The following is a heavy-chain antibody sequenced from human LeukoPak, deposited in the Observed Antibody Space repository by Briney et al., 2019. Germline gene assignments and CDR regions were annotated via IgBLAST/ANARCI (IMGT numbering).Heavy chain of an antibody. CDR3: ARDMDGGSCPDY. J-gene: IGHJ4*02. D-gene: IGHD2-15*01. CDR1: GFTFSSYW. CDR2: INSDGSST. Sequence: GGSLRLSCAASGFTFSSYWMHWVRQAPGKGLVWVSRINSDGSSTSYADSVKGRFTISRDNSKNTLYLQMNSLRAEDTAVYYCARDMDGGSCPDYWGQGTLVTVSS. V-gene: IGHV3-74*01.